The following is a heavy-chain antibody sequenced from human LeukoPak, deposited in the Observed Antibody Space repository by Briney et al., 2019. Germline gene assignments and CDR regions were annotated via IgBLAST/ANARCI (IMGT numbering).Heavy chain of an antibody. Sequence: QPSETLSLTCTVSGDSISSYYWSWIRPPPGKGREWIGCIYYSGNTNYNPSLKSRVTISIDTSKNQFSLKLSSVTAADTAVYYCARSVGIWLGDSSGGGCYSTWFDPWGQGTLVTVSS. V-gene: IGHV4-59*01. CDR3: ARSVGIWLGDSSGGGCYSTWFDP. J-gene: IGHJ5*02. CDR2: IYYSGNT. D-gene: IGHD2-15*01. CDR1: GDSISSYY.